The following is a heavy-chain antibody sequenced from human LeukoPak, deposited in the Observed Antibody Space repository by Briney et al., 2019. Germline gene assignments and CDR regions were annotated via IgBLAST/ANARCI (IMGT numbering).Heavy chain of an antibody. CDR3: ARSYASSWYWNWFDP. V-gene: IGHV4-38-2*02. CDR1: GYSINNGYY. D-gene: IGHD6-13*01. Sequence: SETLSLTCTVSGYSINNGYYWGWIRQPPGTGLEWIGSIYPSGSTFYNPSLKSRVTISVDTSKNQFSLRLSSVTAADTAVYYCARSYASSWYWNWFDPWGQGTLVTVSS. J-gene: IGHJ5*02. CDR2: IYPSGST.